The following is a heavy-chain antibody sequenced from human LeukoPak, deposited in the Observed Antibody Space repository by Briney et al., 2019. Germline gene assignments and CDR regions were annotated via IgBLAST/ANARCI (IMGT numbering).Heavy chain of an antibody. D-gene: IGHD4-17*01. J-gene: IGHJ6*02. CDR1: GFTVSSNY. Sequence: GGSLRLSCAASGFTVSSNYMSWVRHAPGKGLEGVSVIYSGGSTYYADSVKGRFTISRDNSKNTLYLQMNSLRAEDTAVYYCARGPGNYGDYVGYYGMDVWGQGTTVTVSS. CDR2: IYSGGST. V-gene: IGHV3-66*02. CDR3: ARGPGNYGDYVGYYGMDV.